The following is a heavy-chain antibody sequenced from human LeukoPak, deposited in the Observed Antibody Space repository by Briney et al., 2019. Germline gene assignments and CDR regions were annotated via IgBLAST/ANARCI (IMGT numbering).Heavy chain of an antibody. CDR2: IYYSGST. CDR3: ARRALYRLDY. D-gene: IGHD3-16*01. V-gene: IGHV4-39*01. Sequence: SETLSLTCTVSGGSISSSSYYWGWIRQPPGKGLEWIGSIYYSGSTYYNPSLKSRVTISVDTSKNQFSLKLSSVTAADTAVYYCARRALYRLDYWGQGTLVTVSS. CDR1: GGSISSSSYY. J-gene: IGHJ4*02.